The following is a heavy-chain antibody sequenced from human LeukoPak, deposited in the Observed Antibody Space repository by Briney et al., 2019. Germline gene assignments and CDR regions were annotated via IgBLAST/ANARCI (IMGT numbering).Heavy chain of an antibody. J-gene: IGHJ4*02. Sequence: ASVKVSCKASGYTFTGYYMHWVRQAPGQGLEWMGWINPNSGGTNYAQKFQGRVTMTRDTSISTAYMELSRLRSDDTAVYYCARDGIGSGWSRDYFDYWGQGTLVTVSS. CDR2: INPNSGGT. CDR3: ARDGIGSGWSRDYFDY. CDR1: GYTFTGYY. V-gene: IGHV1-2*02. D-gene: IGHD6-19*01.